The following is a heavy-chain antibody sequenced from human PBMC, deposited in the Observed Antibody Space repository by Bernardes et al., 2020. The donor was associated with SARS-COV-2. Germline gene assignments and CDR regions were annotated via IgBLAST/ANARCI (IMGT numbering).Heavy chain of an antibody. CDR2: IYYSGST. CDR1: GGSISSGDYY. V-gene: IGHV4-30-4*01. CDR3: ARASVRHCTSITCYLVYGMDV. J-gene: IGHJ6*02. D-gene: IGHD2-2*01. Sequence: SETLSLTCTVSGGSISSGDYYWSWIRQPPGKGLEWIGYIYYSGSTYYNPSLKSRVTISIDTSKNQFSLKLSSVTAADTAVYYCARASVRHCTSITCYLVYGMDVWGQGTTVTVS.